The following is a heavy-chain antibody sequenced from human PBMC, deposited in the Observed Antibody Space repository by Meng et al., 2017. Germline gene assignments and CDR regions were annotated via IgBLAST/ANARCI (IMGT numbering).Heavy chain of an antibody. Sequence: SETLSLTCAVYGGSFSGYYWSWIRQPPGKGLEWIGEINHSGSTNYNPSLKSRVTISVDTSKNQFSLKLSSVTAADTAVYYCARGFVVVPAANSSDYWGQGTLVTVSS. CDR3: ARGFVVVPAANSSDY. CDR2: INHSGST. D-gene: IGHD2-2*01. V-gene: IGHV4-34*01. J-gene: IGHJ4*02. CDR1: GGSFSGYY.